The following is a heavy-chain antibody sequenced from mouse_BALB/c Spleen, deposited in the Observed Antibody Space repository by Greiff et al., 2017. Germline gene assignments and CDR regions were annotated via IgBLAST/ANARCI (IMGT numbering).Heavy chain of an antibody. J-gene: IGHJ2*01. Sequence: VQLKESGGGLVKPGGSLKLSCAASGFTFSSYTMSWVRQTPEKRLEWVATISSGGSYTYYPDSVKGRFTISRDNAKNTLYLQMSSLKSEDTAMYYCTRAGLLRYLDYWGQGTTLTVSS. V-gene: IGHV5-6-4*01. CDR1: GFTFSSYT. CDR2: ISSGGSYT. D-gene: IGHD1-1*01. CDR3: TRAGLLRYLDY.